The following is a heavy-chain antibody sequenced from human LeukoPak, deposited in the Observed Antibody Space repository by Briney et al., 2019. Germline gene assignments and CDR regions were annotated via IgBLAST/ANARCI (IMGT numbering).Heavy chain of an antibody. D-gene: IGHD2-15*01. CDR2: ISWNSGSI. J-gene: IGHJ3*02. V-gene: IGHV3-9*01. CDR1: GFTFDDYA. CDR3: VKDDGYCSGGSCFAFDI. Sequence: GGSLRLSCAASGFTFDDYAMHWVRQAPGKGLEWVSGISWNSGSIGYADSVKGRFTISRDNAKNSLYLQMNSLRAEDTALYYCVKDDGYCSGGSCFAFDIWGQGTMVTVSS.